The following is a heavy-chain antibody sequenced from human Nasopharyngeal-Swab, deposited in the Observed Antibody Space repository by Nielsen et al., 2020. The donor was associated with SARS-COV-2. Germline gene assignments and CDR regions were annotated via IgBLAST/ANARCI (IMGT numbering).Heavy chain of an antibody. CDR1: GYTFTSYG. Sequence: ASVKVSCKASGYTFTSYGISWVRQAPGQGLEWMGWINAGNGNTKYSQKFQGRVTITRDTSASTAYMELSSLRSEDTAVYYCARGGRITIFGVAIPERARFDPWGQGTLVTVSS. J-gene: IGHJ5*02. CDR2: INAGNGNT. D-gene: IGHD3-3*01. V-gene: IGHV1-3*01. CDR3: ARGGRITIFGVAIPERARFDP.